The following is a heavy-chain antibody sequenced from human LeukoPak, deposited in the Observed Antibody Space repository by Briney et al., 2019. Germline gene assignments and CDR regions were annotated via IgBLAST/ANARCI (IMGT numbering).Heavy chain of an antibody. Sequence: PGGSLRPSCAASGFTFSNYAMHWVRQAPGKGLEYVSAISSNGGSTYYANSVKGRFTISRDNSKNTLYLQMGSLKPDDMAVYYCARVGYSSSWNVPYFDYWGQGALVTVSS. CDR2: ISSNGGST. CDR1: GFTFSNYA. J-gene: IGHJ4*02. CDR3: ARVGYSSSWNVPYFDY. D-gene: IGHD6-13*01. V-gene: IGHV3-64*01.